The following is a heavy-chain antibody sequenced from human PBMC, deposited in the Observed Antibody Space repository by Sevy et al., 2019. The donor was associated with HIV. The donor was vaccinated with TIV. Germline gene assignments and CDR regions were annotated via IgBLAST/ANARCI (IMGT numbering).Heavy chain of an antibody. CDR3: ARDHVKDGDLGDYYYYAMDV. CDR1: GFILSDYY. Sequence: GGSLRLSCAASGFILSDYYMTWVRQAPGKGLEWVSYISGNDDTIYYADSVKGRFTISRDNTKNSLYLQMNSLRAEDTAVYYCARDHVKDGDLGDYYYYAMDVWVQGTTVTVSS. V-gene: IGHV3-11*01. J-gene: IGHJ6*02. CDR2: ISGNDDTI. D-gene: IGHD4-17*01.